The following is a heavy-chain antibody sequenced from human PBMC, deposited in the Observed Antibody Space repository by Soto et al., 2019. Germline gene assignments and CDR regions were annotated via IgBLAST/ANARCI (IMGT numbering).Heavy chain of an antibody. CDR2: MRPNSGGA. J-gene: IGHJ4*02. V-gene: IGHV1-2*02. CDR1: GYTFTGYY. Sequence: ASVKVSCKASGYTFTGYYLHWIRQAPGQGLEWMGWMRPNSGGANYAQKFQGRVSMTRDTSISTFYMELSRLRPDDTAVYYCARDPHEGVYDYWGQGTLVTVSS. CDR3: ARDPHEGVYDY. D-gene: IGHD3-16*01.